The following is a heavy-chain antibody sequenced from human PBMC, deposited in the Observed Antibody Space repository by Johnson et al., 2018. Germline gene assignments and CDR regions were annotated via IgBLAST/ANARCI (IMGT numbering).Heavy chain of an antibody. D-gene: IGHD3-3*01. CDR2: IWFDGSDK. CDR1: GFTFSNYG. J-gene: IGHJ3*02. V-gene: IGHV3-33*01. Sequence: QVQLVESGGGVVQAGRSLRLSCAASGFTFSNYGMHWVRQAPGTGLEWVAVIWFDGSDKYYADSLKGRFTISRDNSKNTLYLQMNSLRAEDTAVYFCARDHRTIAFDIWGQVTMVTVSS. CDR3: ARDHRTIAFDI.